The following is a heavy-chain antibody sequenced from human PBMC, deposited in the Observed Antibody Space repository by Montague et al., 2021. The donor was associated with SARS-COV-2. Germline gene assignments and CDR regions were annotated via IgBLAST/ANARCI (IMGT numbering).Heavy chain of an antibody. CDR3: AKEGNYYGSGSYYTHPLGS. V-gene: IGHV3-9*01. CDR2: ISWNSGRI. D-gene: IGHD3-10*01. Sequence: SLRLSCEASGFTFGDYALHWVRQAPGKGLEWVSGISWNSGRIHYSDSVKGRFTISRDNAENSVYLQMDSLSAEDTAFYYCAKEGNYYGSGSYYTHPLGSWGQGTLVTVSA. CDR1: GFTFGDYA. J-gene: IGHJ5*01.